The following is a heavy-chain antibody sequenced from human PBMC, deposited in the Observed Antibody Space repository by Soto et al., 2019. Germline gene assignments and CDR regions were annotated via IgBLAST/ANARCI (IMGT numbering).Heavy chain of an antibody. D-gene: IGHD6-6*01. J-gene: IGHJ3*02. Sequence: QVQLQESGPGLVKPSWTLSLTCAVSSGSISSSNWWSWVRQPPGKGLEWIGEIYHSGSTNYNPSLKSRVTISVDKSKNQFSLKLSSVTAADTAVYYCARCPASGIAARPAGACDIWGQGTMVTVSS. CDR1: SGSISSSNW. V-gene: IGHV4-4*02. CDR3: ARCPASGIAARPAGACDI. CDR2: IYHSGST.